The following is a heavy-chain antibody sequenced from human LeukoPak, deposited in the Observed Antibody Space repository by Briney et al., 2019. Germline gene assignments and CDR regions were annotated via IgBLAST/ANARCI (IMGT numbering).Heavy chain of an antibody. CDR1: GYTFTSYD. CDR2: MSPNSGNT. Sequence: ASVKVSCKASGYTFTSYDITWVPQATGQGLEWMGWMSPNSGNTGYAQKFQGRVTMTRNTSISTAYMELSSLRSEDTAVYYCARDRLLAARLLHNWFDPWGQGTLVTVSS. D-gene: IGHD6-6*01. CDR3: ARDRLLAARLLHNWFDP. V-gene: IGHV1-8*01. J-gene: IGHJ5*02.